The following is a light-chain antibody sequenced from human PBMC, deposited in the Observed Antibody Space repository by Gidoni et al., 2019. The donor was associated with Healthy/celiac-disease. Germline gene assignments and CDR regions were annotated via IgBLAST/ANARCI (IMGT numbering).Light chain of an antibody. J-gene: IGKJ5*01. V-gene: IGKV3-20*01. CDR1: QSVSSSY. CDR2: GAS. CDR3: QQYGSSPIT. Sequence: EFVLTQSPGTLSLSPGERATLSCRARQSVSSSYLAWYQQKPGQAPRLLVSGASSRATGIPDRFSGSGSGTDFTLTISRLEPEDFAVYYCQQYGSSPITFGQGTRLEIK.